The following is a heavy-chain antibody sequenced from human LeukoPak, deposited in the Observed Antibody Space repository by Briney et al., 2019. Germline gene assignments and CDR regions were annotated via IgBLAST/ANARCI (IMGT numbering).Heavy chain of an antibody. CDR3: ARDSMRNKEVDAFDI. Sequence: ASVKVSCKASGGTFSSYAISWVRQAPGQGLEWMGRIIPIFGTANYAQKFQGRVTITADKSTSTAYMELSSLRSEDTAVYYCARDSMRNKEVDAFDIWGQGTMVTVSS. V-gene: IGHV1-69*06. CDR1: GGTFSSYA. J-gene: IGHJ3*02. CDR2: IIPIFGTA. D-gene: IGHD2/OR15-2a*01.